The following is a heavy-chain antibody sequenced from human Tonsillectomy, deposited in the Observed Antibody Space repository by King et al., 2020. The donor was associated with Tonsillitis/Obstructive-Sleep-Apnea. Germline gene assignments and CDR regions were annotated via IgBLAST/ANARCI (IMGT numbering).Heavy chain of an antibody. V-gene: IGHV3-23*04. CDR2: IGITTGST. J-gene: IGHJ4*02. CDR3: AKGDGRACYDTYYFDL. CDR1: RFSFSSYA. D-gene: IGHD2-15*01. Sequence: VQLVESGGGLVQPGGSLRLSCAGSRFSFSSYAMTWVRQTPRKGLEWVSGIGITTGSTYYADSVKGRFTVSRDNSKNTLFLQMNSLRADDTAIYYCAKGDGRACYDTYYFDLWGQGTLVTVSS.